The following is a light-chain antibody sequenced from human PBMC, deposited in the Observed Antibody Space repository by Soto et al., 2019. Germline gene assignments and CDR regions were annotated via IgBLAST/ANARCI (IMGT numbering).Light chain of an antibody. V-gene: IGKV4-1*01. CDR2: WAS. Sequence: DIVMTQSPDSLAVSLGVRATITCKSSRSVLYPSDKRNYLAWYQQKPGQPPKLLLYWASTRESGVPARFTGSGSGTDFTLTINSLQAEDVAIYFCQQYYETPHTFGQGTQL. CDR1: RSVLYPSDKRNY. CDR3: QQYYETPHT. J-gene: IGKJ2*01.